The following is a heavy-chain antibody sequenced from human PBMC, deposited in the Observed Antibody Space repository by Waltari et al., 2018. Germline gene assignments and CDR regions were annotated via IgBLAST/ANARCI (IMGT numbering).Heavy chain of an antibody. CDR2: VWPDGGKK. CDR3: ARVAVPGTFFFDY. Sequence: QVQLVESGGGVVQPGRSLRLSCAASGFTFSSYGMHWLRQAPGKGLEWVALVWPDGGKKYYEDSVKGRFTISRDNSNNMLSLQMSSLRAEDTAVYYCARVAVPGTFFFDYWGQGTLVTVSS. J-gene: IGHJ4*02. V-gene: IGHV3-33*01. D-gene: IGHD6-19*01. CDR1: GFTFSSYG.